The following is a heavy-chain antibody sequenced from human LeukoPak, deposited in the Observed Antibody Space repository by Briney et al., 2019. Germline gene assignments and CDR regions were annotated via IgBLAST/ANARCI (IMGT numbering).Heavy chain of an antibody. Sequence: GSLRLSCAASGFTFSSYSMNWVRQAPGKGLEWVSSISTSSSYIYYADSVKGRFTISRDNAKNSLYLQMNSLRAEDTAVYHCARDTTYGSGTYSFDYWGQGTLVTVSS. CDR3: ARDTTYGSGTYSFDY. CDR2: ISTSSSYI. J-gene: IGHJ4*02. CDR1: GFTFSSYS. V-gene: IGHV3-21*01. D-gene: IGHD3-10*01.